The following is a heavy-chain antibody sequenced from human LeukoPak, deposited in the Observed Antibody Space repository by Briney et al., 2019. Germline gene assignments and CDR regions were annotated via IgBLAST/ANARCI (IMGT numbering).Heavy chain of an antibody. V-gene: IGHV3-53*01. CDR3: AKISGGLMAGYFDY. J-gene: IGHJ4*02. D-gene: IGHD2-8*01. Sequence: PGGSLRLSCAASGFTVSSNYMSWVRQAPGKGLEWVSVIYSGGSTYYADSVKGRFTISRDNSKNTLYLQMNSLRAEDTAVYYCAKISGGLMAGYFDYWGQGTLVTVSS. CDR1: GFTVSSNY. CDR2: IYSGGST.